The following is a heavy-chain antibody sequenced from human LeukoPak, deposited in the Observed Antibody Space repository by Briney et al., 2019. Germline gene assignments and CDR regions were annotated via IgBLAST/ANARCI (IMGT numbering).Heavy chain of an antibody. D-gene: IGHD6-13*01. CDR3: ARIYSSSWFLNWFDP. V-gene: IGHV4-38-2*02. Sequence: PSETLSLTCTVSGDSISSGYFWGWIRQPPGKGLECIGTIYHSGSTYYNPSLKSRVTISVATSKNQFSLKLNSVTAADTAVYYCARIYSSSWFLNWFDPWGQGTLVTVSS. CDR2: IYHSGST. CDR1: GDSISSGYF. J-gene: IGHJ5*02.